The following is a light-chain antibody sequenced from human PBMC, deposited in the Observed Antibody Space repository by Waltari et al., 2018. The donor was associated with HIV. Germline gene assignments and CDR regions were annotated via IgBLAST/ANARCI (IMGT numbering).Light chain of an antibody. J-gene: IGLJ2*01. V-gene: IGLV2-11*01. CDR3: CSYAGSYTLV. CDR1: SSDVGDYNY. CDR2: DVS. Sequence: QSALTQPRSVSGSPGQSVTISCTGTSSDVGDYNYVSWYQQHPGKAPKLMIYDVSKRPSGFPARFSVSKSGNSASLTISGLQAEDEAYYYCCSYAGSYTLVFGGGTKLTVL.